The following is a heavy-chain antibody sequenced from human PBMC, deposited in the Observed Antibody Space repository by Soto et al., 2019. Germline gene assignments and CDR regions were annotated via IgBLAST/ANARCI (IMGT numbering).Heavy chain of an antibody. D-gene: IGHD1-1*01. CDR3: ARGGGVGLDGSAAFDI. CDR1: GYTLTSHH. V-gene: IGHV1-46*01. Sequence: QVHLVQSGAEVKKPGASMKVSCTASGYTLTSHHVHWVRQAAGRRLEWMGSINPANGVAQYTARFQGRVIMTRDTSTSTVYMVLRRLTSEDTAIFYCARGGGVGLDGSAAFDIWGQGTMVTVSS. J-gene: IGHJ3*02. CDR2: INPANGVA.